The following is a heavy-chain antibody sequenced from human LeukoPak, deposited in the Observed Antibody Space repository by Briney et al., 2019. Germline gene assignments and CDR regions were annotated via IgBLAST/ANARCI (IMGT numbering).Heavy chain of an antibody. V-gene: IGHV1-46*01. Sequence: GASVKVSCKASGYTFTSYYMHWVRQAPGQGLEWMGIINPSGGSTSYAQKFQGRVTMTRDTSTSTVYMELSSLRSDDTAVYYCARTPGSPYYDFWSGYSFGQSDYWGQGTLVTVSS. CDR3: ARTPGSPYYDFWSGYSFGQSDY. J-gene: IGHJ4*02. CDR2: INPSGGST. CDR1: GYTFTSYY. D-gene: IGHD3-3*01.